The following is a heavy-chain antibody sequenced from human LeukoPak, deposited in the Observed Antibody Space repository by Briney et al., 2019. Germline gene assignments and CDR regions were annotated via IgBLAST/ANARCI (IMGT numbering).Heavy chain of an antibody. CDR2: MNTNSGNT. Sequence: ASVKVSCEASGYTFTSYDINWVRQAPGQGLEWMGWMNTNSGNTGYAQKFQGRVTMTRNTSISTAYMELSSLRSEDTAVYYCARGGYCSGGSCFIDYYYYYMDVWGKGTTVTVSS. J-gene: IGHJ6*03. D-gene: IGHD2-15*01. V-gene: IGHV1-8*01. CDR3: ARGGYCSGGSCFIDYYYYYMDV. CDR1: GYTFTSYD.